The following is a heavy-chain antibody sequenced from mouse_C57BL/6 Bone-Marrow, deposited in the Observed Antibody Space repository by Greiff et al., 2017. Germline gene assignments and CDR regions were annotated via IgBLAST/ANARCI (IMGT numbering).Heavy chain of an antibody. CDR1: GFNIKDDY. CDR2: LDPENGDT. V-gene: IGHV14-4*01. D-gene: IGHD2-4*01. J-gene: IGHJ2*01. Sequence: VQLQQSGAELVRPGASVKLSCTASGFNIKDDYMHWVKQRPEQGLEWIGWLDPENGDTEYASKFQGKATITADTSSNTAYLQLSSLTSEDPAVYYCTTLYYEYDEDYWGQGTTLTVSS. CDR3: TTLYYEYDEDY.